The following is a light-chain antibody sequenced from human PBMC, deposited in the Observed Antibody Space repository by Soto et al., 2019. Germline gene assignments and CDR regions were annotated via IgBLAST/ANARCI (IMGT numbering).Light chain of an antibody. CDR3: QQYASYPYT. Sequence: DIQMTQSPSTLSASVGDRVTISCRASQSIQTWLAWYQQKPGKAPNLLIFDASELASGVSSRFSGIGSGAEVTLTISSLQAYDFATYYCQQYASYPYTFGRGTRLEIK. CDR1: QSIQTW. V-gene: IGKV1-5*01. CDR2: DAS. J-gene: IGKJ2*01.